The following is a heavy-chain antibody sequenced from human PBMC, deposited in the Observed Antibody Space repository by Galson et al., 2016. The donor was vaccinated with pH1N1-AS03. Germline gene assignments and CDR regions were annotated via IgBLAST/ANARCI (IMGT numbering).Heavy chain of an antibody. Sequence: SLRLSCAASGFTLSKYGTHWVRQAPGKGLEFVSAFSSIGGRTFYANSVKGRFIVSRDTSKNTLSLQMCSLKIEDTAVYYCARDDSGYAYWGQGTPVTVSS. V-gene: IGHV3-64*01. D-gene: IGHD5-12*01. CDR2: FSSIGGRT. J-gene: IGHJ4*02. CDR1: GFTLSKYG. CDR3: ARDDSGYAY.